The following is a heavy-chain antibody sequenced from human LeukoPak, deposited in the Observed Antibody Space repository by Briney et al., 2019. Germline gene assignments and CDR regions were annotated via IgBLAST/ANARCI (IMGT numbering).Heavy chain of an antibody. Sequence: SETLSLTCTVPGGSISSYYWSWIRQPPGKGLEWIGYIYYSGSTNYNPSLKSRVTISVDMSKNQFSLKLSSVTAADTAVYYCARLGRGSFLSYFDYWGQGTLVTVSS. CDR3: ARLGRGSFLSYFDY. J-gene: IGHJ4*02. D-gene: IGHD1-26*01. V-gene: IGHV4-59*08. CDR2: IYYSGST. CDR1: GGSISSYY.